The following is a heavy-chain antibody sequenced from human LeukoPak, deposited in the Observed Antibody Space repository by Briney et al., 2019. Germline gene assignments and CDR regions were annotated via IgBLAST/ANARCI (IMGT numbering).Heavy chain of an antibody. Sequence: GGSLRLSCAASGFTFSSYAMSWVRQAPGKGLEWVSLINDSGGNTYYADSVKGRFTISRDNSKNTLFLQMSSLRAEDAAVYYCAKTSAGIRGGYFDYWGQGTLVTVSS. CDR3: AKTSAGIRGGYFDY. D-gene: IGHD3-10*01. CDR1: GFTFSSYA. V-gene: IGHV3-23*01. CDR2: INDSGGNT. J-gene: IGHJ4*02.